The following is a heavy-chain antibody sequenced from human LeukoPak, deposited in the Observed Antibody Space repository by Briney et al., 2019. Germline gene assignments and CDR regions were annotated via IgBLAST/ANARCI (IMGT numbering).Heavy chain of an antibody. J-gene: IGHJ3*02. CDR3: ARVTESAFDI. V-gene: IGHV4-30-2*01. Sequence: PSETLSLTCAVSGGSISSGGYSWSWIRQPPGKGLEWIGYTYHSGSTYYNPSLKSRVTISVDRSKNQFSLKLSSVTAADTAVYYCARVTESAFDIWGQGTMVTVSS. CDR2: TYHSGST. CDR1: GGSISSGGYS. D-gene: IGHD1-14*01.